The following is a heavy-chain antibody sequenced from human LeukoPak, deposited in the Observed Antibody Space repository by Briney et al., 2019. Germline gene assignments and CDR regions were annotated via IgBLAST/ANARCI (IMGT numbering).Heavy chain of an antibody. V-gene: IGHV3-53*05. J-gene: IGHJ4*02. CDR3: AKDSKVAAAGYFFDY. Sequence: GGSLRLSCVASGLTIGSRYMNWVRQAPGKGLEWVSALYLAGNTYYADSVKGRFTISRDNSKNTLYLEMNSLRPEDTAVYHCAKDSKVAAAGYFFDYWGQGTLVTVSS. CDR2: LYLAGNT. D-gene: IGHD6-13*01. CDR1: GLTIGSRY.